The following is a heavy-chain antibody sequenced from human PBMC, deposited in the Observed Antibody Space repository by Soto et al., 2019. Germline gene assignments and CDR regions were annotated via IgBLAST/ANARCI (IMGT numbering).Heavy chain of an antibody. Sequence: VQLVQSGAEVKKPGASVRVSCKPSEYAFSSYAIHWVRQAPGQRLEWMGWINAGNGHTRYSQKFQGRVIITANKSATTAYTQLDCRTSGVPAVYYCASPHDFWSNYFDYRGQGTLVTVSS. V-gene: IGHV1-3*01. CDR3: ASPHDFWSNYFDY. J-gene: IGHJ4*02. CDR2: INAGNGHT. CDR1: EYAFSSYA. D-gene: IGHD3-3*01.